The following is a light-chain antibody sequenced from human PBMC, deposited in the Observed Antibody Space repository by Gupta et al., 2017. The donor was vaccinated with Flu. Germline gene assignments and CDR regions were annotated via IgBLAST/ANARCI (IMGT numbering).Light chain of an antibody. V-gene: IGLV2-14*01. Sequence: QSALTQPASVSGSPGQSITISCTGTTSDVGGYDSVSWYQQRPGTAPKLMIYVVTNRTSGISKRVSGSKSGNSASLTISGLQGGDEEDDYCSSYTYTSDRNRVVTFGGGTKLTVL. J-gene: IGLJ2*01. CDR2: VVT. CDR1: TSDVGGYDS. CDR3: SSYTYTSDRNRVVT.